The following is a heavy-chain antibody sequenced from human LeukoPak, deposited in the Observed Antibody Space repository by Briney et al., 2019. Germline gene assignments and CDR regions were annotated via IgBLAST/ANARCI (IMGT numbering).Heavy chain of an antibody. CDR2: ISYDGSNK. Sequence: GGSLRLSCAASGFTFSSYAMHWVRQAPGKGLEWVAVISYDGSNKYYADSVKGRFTIYRDNSKNTLYLQMNSLRAEDTAVYYCAREYAGVIPYDAFDIWGQGTMVTVSS. D-gene: IGHD3-16*02. V-gene: IGHV3-30*04. J-gene: IGHJ3*02. CDR1: GFTFSSYA. CDR3: AREYAGVIPYDAFDI.